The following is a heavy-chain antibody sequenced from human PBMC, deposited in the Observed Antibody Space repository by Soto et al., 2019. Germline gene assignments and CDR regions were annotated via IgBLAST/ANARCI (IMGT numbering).Heavy chain of an antibody. D-gene: IGHD6-6*01. CDR3: ARGSSIAGLYYGMDV. J-gene: IGHJ6*02. CDR2: NYYSGIT. V-gene: IGHV4-31*03. CDR1: GGSISSSSSY. Sequence: PSETLSLTCTVSGGSISSSSSYWGWIRQHPGKGLEWIGYNYYSGITYYNPSLKSRVTISLDTSKNQFSLKLSSVTAADTAVYYCARGSSIAGLYYGMDVWGQGTTVTVSS.